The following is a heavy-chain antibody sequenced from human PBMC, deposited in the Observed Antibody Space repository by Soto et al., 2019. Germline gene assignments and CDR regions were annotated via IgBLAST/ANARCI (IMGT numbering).Heavy chain of an antibody. CDR2: IYYSGST. J-gene: IGHJ5*02. CDR3: ARRGAFRDIVLVPAAMRSQWFDP. CDR1: GGSISSGGYY. Sequence: SETLSLTCTVSGGSISSGGYYWSWIRQHPGKGLEWIGYIYYSGSTYYNPSLKSRVTISVDTSKNQFSLKLSSVTAADTAVYYCARRGAFRDIVLVPAAMRSQWFDPWGQGTLVTVSS. V-gene: IGHV4-31*03. D-gene: IGHD2-2*01.